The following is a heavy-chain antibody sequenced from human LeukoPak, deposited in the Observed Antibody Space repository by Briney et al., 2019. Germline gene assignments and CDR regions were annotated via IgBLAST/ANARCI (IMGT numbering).Heavy chain of an antibody. V-gene: IGHV3-30*18. CDR2: LSFDGNGK. CDR1: GFTFSAYG. D-gene: IGHD6-13*01. CDR3: AKDADIAAAAYYFDY. J-gene: IGHJ4*02. Sequence: PGGSLRLSCAASGFTFSAYGMHWVRQAPGRGLEWVAVLSFDGNGKYYADSVKGRFTISRDNSKNTLYLQMNSLRAEDTAVYYCAKDADIAAAAYYFDYWGQGTLVTVSS.